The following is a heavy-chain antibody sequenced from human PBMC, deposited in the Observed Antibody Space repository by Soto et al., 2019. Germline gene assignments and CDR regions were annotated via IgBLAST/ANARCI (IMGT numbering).Heavy chain of an antibody. CDR3: AREGFGSYDFWSGYYTFFDY. D-gene: IGHD3-3*01. CDR1: GYTFTSYG. Sequence: ASVKVSFKASGYTFTSYGISWVRQAPGQGLEWMGWISAYNGNTNYAQKLQGRVTMTTDTSTSTAYMELRSLRSDDTAVYYCAREGFGSYDFWSGYYTFFDYWGQGTLVTVSS. CDR2: ISAYNGNT. V-gene: IGHV1-18*01. J-gene: IGHJ4*02.